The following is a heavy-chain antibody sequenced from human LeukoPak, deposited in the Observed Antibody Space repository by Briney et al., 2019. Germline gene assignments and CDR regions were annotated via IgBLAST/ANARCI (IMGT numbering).Heavy chain of an antibody. D-gene: IGHD3-22*01. V-gene: IGHV1-2*06. Sequence: ASVKVSCKASGYTFTGYYMHWVRQAPGQGLEWMGRINPNSGGTNYAQKFQGRVTMTRDTSISTAYMELSRLRSDDTAVYYCARGTTYYYDSSGSFDIWGQRTIVTVSS. CDR3: ARGTTYYYDSSGSFDI. CDR2: INPNSGGT. J-gene: IGHJ3*02. CDR1: GYTFTGYY.